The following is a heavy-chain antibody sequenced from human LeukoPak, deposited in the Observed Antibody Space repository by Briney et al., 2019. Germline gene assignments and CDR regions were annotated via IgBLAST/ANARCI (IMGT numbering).Heavy chain of an antibody. CDR2: ISWNSGRI. D-gene: IGHD3-10*01. J-gene: IGHJ3*02. V-gene: IGHV3-9*01. CDR3: AKHGHLYDYYGSGSYEAFDI. Sequence: GRSLRLSCAVSGFTFDDYAMHWVRQTPGKGLEWVSGISWNSGRIGYGDSAKGRFTISRDNAKNCLYLQMNSLRAEDTALYYCAKHGHLYDYYGSGSYEAFDIWGQGTMVTVSS. CDR1: GFTFDDYA.